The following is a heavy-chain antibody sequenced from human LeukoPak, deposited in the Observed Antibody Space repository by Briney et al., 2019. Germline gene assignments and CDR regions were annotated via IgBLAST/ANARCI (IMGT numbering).Heavy chain of an antibody. CDR1: GFTFSSYA. J-gene: IGHJ4*02. D-gene: IGHD3-10*01. CDR3: GRGSVGFGELNY. V-gene: IGHV3-30-3*02. CDR2: ISYDGSNK. Sequence: GGSLRLSCAASGFTFSSYAMHWVRQAPGKGLEWVAVISYDGSNKFYADSVKGRFTLSRDNSKNTLYLQMNSLRIEDAAVYYCGRGSVGFGELNYWGQGTLVTVSS.